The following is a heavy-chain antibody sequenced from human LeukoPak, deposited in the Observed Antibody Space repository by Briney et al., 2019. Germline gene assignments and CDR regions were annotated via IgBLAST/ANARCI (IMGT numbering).Heavy chain of an antibody. Sequence: SVKVSCKASGGTFSSYAISWVRQAPGQGLEWMGGIIPIFGTANYAQKFQGRVTITADESTSTAYMELSSLRSEDTVVYYRASPGFGELDFDYWGQGTLVTVSS. D-gene: IGHD3-10*01. CDR2: IIPIFGTA. CDR3: ASPGFGELDFDY. CDR1: GGTFSSYA. V-gene: IGHV1-69*13. J-gene: IGHJ4*02.